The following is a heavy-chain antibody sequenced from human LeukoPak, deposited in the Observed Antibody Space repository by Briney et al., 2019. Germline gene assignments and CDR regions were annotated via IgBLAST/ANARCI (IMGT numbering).Heavy chain of an antibody. D-gene: IGHD4-17*01. CDR1: SGSISSSSYY. J-gene: IGHJ2*01. Sequence: PSETLSLTCTVSSGSISSSSYYWGWIRQPPGKGLEWIGSTYYSGSTYYNPSLKSRVAISVDTSKNQFSLKLSSVTAADTAVYFCARLVTINTVTTARYWHFDLWGRGTLVTVSS. CDR3: ARLVTINTVTTARYWHFDL. V-gene: IGHV4-39*01. CDR2: TYYSGST.